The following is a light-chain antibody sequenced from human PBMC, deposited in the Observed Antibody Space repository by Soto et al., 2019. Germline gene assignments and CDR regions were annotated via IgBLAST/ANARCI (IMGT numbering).Light chain of an antibody. CDR3: QQRDIWPPLT. CDR1: QSVGIY. J-gene: IGKJ4*01. V-gene: IGKV3-11*01. Sequence: GLTQSPATLSLSPGERATLFCKASQSVGIYMGWFQQKPGQAPRVLIYDSTNRAGGVPARFSGSGSGTDFTLSIGSLEAEDSAVYFWQQRDIWPPLTFGGGTKLEIK. CDR2: DST.